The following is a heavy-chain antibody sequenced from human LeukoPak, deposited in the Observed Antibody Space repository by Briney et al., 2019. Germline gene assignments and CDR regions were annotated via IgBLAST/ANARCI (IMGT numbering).Heavy chain of an antibody. V-gene: IGHV4-4*09. CDR3: ATHYGSGSSNYYYYYMDV. CDR1: GGSISTYY. J-gene: IGHJ6*03. Sequence: SETLSLTCTVSGGSISTYYWSWIRQPPGKGLEWIGNIYTSGSTNYNPSLKSRVTISVDTSKNHFSLKLSSVTAADTAVYYCATHYGSGSSNYYYYYMDVWGKGTTVTVSS. CDR2: IYTSGST. D-gene: IGHD3-10*01.